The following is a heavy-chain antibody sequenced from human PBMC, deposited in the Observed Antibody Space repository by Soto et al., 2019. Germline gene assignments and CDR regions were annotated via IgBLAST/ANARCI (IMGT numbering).Heavy chain of an antibody. CDR3: AKCLGDYYYGMDV. D-gene: IGHD3-16*01. CDR2: VSGSGGSA. V-gene: IGHV3-23*01. CDR1: GFTFSSYA. J-gene: IGHJ6*02. Sequence: PGGSLRLSCAASGFTFSSYAMGWVRQAPGKGLEWVSAVSGSGGSAYYADSVKGRFTISRDNSKNTLYLQMNSLRAEDTAVYYCAKCLGDYYYGMDVWGQGTTVTVSS.